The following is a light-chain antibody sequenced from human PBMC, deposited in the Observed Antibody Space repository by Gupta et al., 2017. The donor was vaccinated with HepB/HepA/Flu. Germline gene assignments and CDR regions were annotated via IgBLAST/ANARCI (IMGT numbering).Light chain of an antibody. CDR1: QSVSSY. CDR3: QQRSNWVT. V-gene: IGKV3-11*01. Sequence: EIVLTQSPATLSLSPGERATLSCRASQSVSSYLAWYQQKPGQAPRLLIYDASNRATGIPARFSGSGSGTDFTLTISSLEPEDFALYYCQQRSNWVTFGRGTKVDIK. CDR2: DAS. J-gene: IGKJ4*01.